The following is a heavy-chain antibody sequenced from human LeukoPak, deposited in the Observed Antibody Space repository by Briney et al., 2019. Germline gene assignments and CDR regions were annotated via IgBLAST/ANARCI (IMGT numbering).Heavy chain of an antibody. CDR2: IKQDGSEK. Sequence: PGGSLRLSCAASGFIFTDYWMSWVRQAPGKGLEWVANIKQDGSEKYYVGSVKGRFTISRDNAKSSLYLQMNSLRAEDTAVYYCTREMVMIDYRGQGNLVTVSS. D-gene: IGHD4-23*01. CDR3: TREMVMIDY. V-gene: IGHV3-7*03. J-gene: IGHJ4*02. CDR1: GFIFTDYW.